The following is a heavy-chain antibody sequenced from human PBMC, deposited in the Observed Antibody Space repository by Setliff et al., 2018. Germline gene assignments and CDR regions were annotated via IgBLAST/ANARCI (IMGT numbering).Heavy chain of an antibody. V-gene: IGHV4-34*01. J-gene: IGHJ1*01. CDR2: INHSGST. CDR1: GFRFSDYY. CDR3: ARVDFTMIQGVLGL. D-gene: IGHD3-10*01. Sequence: LSCAASGFRFSDYYMSWIRQPPGKGLEWIGEINHSGSTNYNPSLKSRVSISVDMSKNQFSMKLTSVTAADTAVYYCARVDFTMIQGVLGLWGQGTLVTVSS.